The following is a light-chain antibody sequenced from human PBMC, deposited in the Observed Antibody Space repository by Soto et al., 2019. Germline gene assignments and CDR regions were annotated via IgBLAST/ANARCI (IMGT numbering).Light chain of an antibody. CDR3: AAWDDSLRALV. J-gene: IGLJ2*01. V-gene: IGLV1-47*01. Sequence: QSVLTQPPSTSGTPGQRVTISCSGSSSNIGSNYVYWYQQLPGTAPKLLIYRNNQRPSGVPDRFSGSKSGTSASLAISGLRSEDEADYFCAAWDDSLRALVLGGGTKLTVL. CDR1: SSNIGSNY. CDR2: RNN.